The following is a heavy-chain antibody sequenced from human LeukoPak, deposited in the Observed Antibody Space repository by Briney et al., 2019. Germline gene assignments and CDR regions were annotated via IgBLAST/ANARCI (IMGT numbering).Heavy chain of an antibody. CDR3: ARGGALLWFGEFNYYYGMDV. J-gene: IGHJ6*02. CDR1: GYTFTSYG. CDR2: ISAYNGNT. Sequence: ASVKVSCKASGYTFTSYGIGWVRQAPGQGLEWMGWISAYNGNTNYAQKLQGRVTMTTDTSTSTAYMELRSLRSDDTAVYYCARGGALLWFGEFNYYYGMDVWGQGTTVTVSS. V-gene: IGHV1-18*01. D-gene: IGHD3-10*01.